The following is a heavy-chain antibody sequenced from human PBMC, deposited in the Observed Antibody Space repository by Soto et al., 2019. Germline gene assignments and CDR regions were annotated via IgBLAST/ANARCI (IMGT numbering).Heavy chain of an antibody. CDR3: AKDLGGYCSGGSCSLGH. Sequence: EVQLLESGGGLVQPGGSLRLSCAASGFTFSSYAMTWVRQAPGKGLEWVSTISGRGGSTYYADSVKGRFTISRDNSKNTLYLQMNSLRAEDTAVYHCAKDLGGYCSGGSCSLGHWGQGTLVTVSS. CDR1: GFTFSSYA. V-gene: IGHV3-23*01. J-gene: IGHJ5*02. D-gene: IGHD2-15*01. CDR2: ISGRGGST.